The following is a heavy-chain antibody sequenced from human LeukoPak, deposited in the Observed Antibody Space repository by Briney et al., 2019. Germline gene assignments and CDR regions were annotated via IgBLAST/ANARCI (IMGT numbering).Heavy chain of an antibody. CDR2: INPNSGGT. CDR3: ARAAYYYDGSGYYLGD. J-gene: IGHJ4*02. Sequence: GASVKVSCKASGYTFTDYYMHWVRRAPGQGLEWMGRINPNSGGTNYAQKFQARVTMTRDTSISTAYMELSRLRSDDTALYYCARAAYYYDGSGYYLGDWGQGTLVTVSS. CDR1: GYTFTDYY. D-gene: IGHD3-22*01. V-gene: IGHV1-2*06.